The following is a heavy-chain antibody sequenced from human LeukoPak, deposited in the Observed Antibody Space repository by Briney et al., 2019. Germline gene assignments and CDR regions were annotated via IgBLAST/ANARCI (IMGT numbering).Heavy chain of an antibody. CDR1: GGSITSGAYY. V-gene: IGHV4-31*03. CDR3: YGSGY. J-gene: IGHJ4*02. CDR2: THYTGGT. Sequence: SETLPLTCTVSGGSITSGAYYWSWIRQHPGRGLEWIGYTHYTGGTYYNPSLMSRVLISVDASKNQFSLNLNSVTAADTAVYFCYGSGYWGQGTLVTVSS. D-gene: IGHD3-10*01.